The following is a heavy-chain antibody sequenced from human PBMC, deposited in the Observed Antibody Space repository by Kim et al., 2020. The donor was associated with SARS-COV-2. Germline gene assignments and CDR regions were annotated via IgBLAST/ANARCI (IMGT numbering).Heavy chain of an antibody. D-gene: IGHD2-2*03. CDR3: ARQVNGFFDHDY. V-gene: IGHV4-39*01. Sequence: NPSLKSRGTVSVDTSKNRFSLKLSSVTAAATAVYYCARQVNGFFDHDYWGQGTLVTVSS. J-gene: IGHJ4*02.